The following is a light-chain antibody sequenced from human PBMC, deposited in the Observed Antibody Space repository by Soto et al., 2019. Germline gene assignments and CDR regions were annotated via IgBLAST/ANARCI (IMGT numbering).Light chain of an antibody. CDR2: GAS. CDR1: QTIRDNY. V-gene: IGKV3D-15*01. Sequence: VVLTQSPATLSVSPGERVTLSCRASQTIRDNYLAWYQQKPGQAPRLLIYGASGRATGIPDRFSGSGSGTEFTLTISSLQSGDLAVYYCQQYNSWPLTFGGGTKVEIK. J-gene: IGKJ4*01. CDR3: QQYNSWPLT.